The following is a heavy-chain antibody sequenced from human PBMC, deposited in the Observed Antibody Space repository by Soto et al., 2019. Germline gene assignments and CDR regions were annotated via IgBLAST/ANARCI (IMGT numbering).Heavy chain of an antibody. D-gene: IGHD6-19*01. Sequence: ASVKVSCKASGYTFTSYDINWVRQATGQGLEWMGWMNPNSGNTGYAQKFQGRVTMTRNTSISTAYMELSSLRSEDTAVYYCARGPTSRSGWKQAALSYFDYWGQGTLVTVSS. CDR2: MNPNSGNT. J-gene: IGHJ4*02. CDR1: GYTFTSYD. V-gene: IGHV1-8*01. CDR3: ARGPTSRSGWKQAALSYFDY.